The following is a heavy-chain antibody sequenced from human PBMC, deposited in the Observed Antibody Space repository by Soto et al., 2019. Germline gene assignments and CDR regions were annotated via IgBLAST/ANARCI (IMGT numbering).Heavy chain of an antibody. CDR2: INPNSGGT. V-gene: IGHV1-2*02. Sequence: ASVKVSCKASGYTFTGYYMHWVRQAPGQGLEWMGWINPNSGGTNYAQKFQGRVTMTRDTSISTAYMELSRLRSDDTAVYYCASVAMTEHSYSYCGMDVWDQGPTSIVSS. CDR3: ASVAMTEHSYSYCGMDV. J-gene: IGHJ6*02. CDR1: GYTFTGYY. D-gene: IGHD5-12*01.